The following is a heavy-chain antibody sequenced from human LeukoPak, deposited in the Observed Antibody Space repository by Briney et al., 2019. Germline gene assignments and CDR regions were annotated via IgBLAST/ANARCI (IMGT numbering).Heavy chain of an antibody. Sequence: GGSLRLSCAASGFTFSSYAMSWVRQAPGKGLEWVSAISGSGGSTYYADPVKGRFTISRDNSKNTLYLQMNSLRAEDTAVYYCAIPQTTDHAFDIWGQGTMVTVSS. J-gene: IGHJ3*02. D-gene: IGHD4-17*01. V-gene: IGHV3-23*01. CDR3: AIPQTTDHAFDI. CDR1: GFTFSSYA. CDR2: ISGSGGST.